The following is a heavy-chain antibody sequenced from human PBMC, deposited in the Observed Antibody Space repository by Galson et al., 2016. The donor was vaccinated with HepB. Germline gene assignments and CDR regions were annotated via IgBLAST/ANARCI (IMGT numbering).Heavy chain of an antibody. CDR2: IGYSAAHT. J-gene: IGHJ4*02. V-gene: IGHV3-23*01. Sequence: SLRLSCAASGFTFSAYAMSWARQAPGKGLEWVAGIGYSAAHTYYADTVKGRFPISRDNSKNTWYLQMNSLKADDTAVYYFYVHSTGFGDHWGQGTLVTVSS. CDR3: YVHSTGFGDH. D-gene: IGHD6-25*01. CDR1: GFTFSAYA.